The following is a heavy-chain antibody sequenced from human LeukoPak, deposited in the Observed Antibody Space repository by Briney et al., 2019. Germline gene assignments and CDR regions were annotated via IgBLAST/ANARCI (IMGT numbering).Heavy chain of an antibody. J-gene: IGHJ6*03. CDR3: ASGDRVIWSGYNPLSYYMDV. CDR1: GFIFTSSA. D-gene: IGHD3-3*01. Sequence: ASVKVSCKASGFIFTSSAMQWVRQARGQRLEWIGWIVVGSGNTNYAQKFQERVTITRDMSTSTAYMELSSLISEDTAVYYCASGDRVIWSGYNPLSYYMDVWAKGPRSPSP. CDR2: IVVGSGNT. V-gene: IGHV1-58*02.